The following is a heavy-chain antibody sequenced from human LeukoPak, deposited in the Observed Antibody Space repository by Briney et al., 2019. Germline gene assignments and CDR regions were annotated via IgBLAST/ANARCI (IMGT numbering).Heavy chain of an antibody. D-gene: IGHD3-22*01. Sequence: PSETLSLTCTVSGASISSYYWSWVRQPPGQGLEWIAYIYHTGNNNYNPSLKSRVTMSLDTSKDQLSLKLNSVTAADTAVYYCARFSSGYYLDYWGQGTLVTVSS. V-gene: IGHV4-59*01. CDR3: ARFSSGYYLDY. J-gene: IGHJ4*02. CDR1: GASISSYY. CDR2: IYHTGNN.